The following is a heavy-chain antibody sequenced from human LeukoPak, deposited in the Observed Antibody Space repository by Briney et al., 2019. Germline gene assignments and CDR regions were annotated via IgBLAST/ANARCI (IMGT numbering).Heavy chain of an antibody. CDR1: GFTFSSHA. Sequence: GGSLRLSCAASGFTFSSHAMSWVRQAPGKGLEWVSAISADSYYTYYADSVQGRFTISRDNSKNTLYLQMNSLRAEDTAVYYCAKDDSYSGYVYWGQGTLVTVSS. CDR3: AKDDSYSGYVY. D-gene: IGHD5-12*01. CDR2: ISADSYYT. V-gene: IGHV3-23*01. J-gene: IGHJ4*02.